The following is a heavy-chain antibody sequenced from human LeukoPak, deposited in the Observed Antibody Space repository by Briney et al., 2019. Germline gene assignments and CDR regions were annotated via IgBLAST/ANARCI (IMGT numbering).Heavy chain of an antibody. J-gene: IGHJ3*02. CDR1: GYSFTSYW. CDR3: AREKDSSGWYDLNAFDI. Sequence: GESLKISCKGSGYSFTSYWIGWVRQMPGKGLEWMGIIYPGDSDTRYSPSFQGQVTISADKSISTAYLQWSSLKASDTAMYYCAREKDSSGWYDLNAFDIWGQGTMVTVSS. V-gene: IGHV5-51*01. CDR2: IYPGDSDT. D-gene: IGHD6-19*01.